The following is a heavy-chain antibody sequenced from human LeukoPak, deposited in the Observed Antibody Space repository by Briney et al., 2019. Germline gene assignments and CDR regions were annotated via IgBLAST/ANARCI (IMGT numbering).Heavy chain of an antibody. D-gene: IGHD3-22*01. CDR3: ARDLGYYDSSGPFDY. V-gene: IGHV4-39*02. J-gene: IGHJ4*02. CDR1: GGSISTTNYY. CDR2: IYYSGTT. Sequence: SETLSLTCTVSGGSISTTNYYWGWIRQPPGKGLEWIGTIYYSGTTFYNPSLKSRITMSVDTSKNQFSLKLSSVTAADTAVYYCARDLGYYDSSGPFDYWGQGTLVTVSS.